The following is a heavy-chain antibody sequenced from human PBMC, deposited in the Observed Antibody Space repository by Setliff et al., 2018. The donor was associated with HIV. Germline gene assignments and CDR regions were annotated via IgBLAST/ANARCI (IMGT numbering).Heavy chain of an antibody. CDR3: ARVVRGVTAHYFDY. D-gene: IGHD3-10*01. J-gene: IGHJ4*02. CDR1: GFTVSSNY. V-gene: IGHV3-66*01. CDR2: IYSGGST. Sequence: GGSLRLSCVASGFTVSSNYMSWVRQAPGKGLEWVSVIYSGGSTYYADSVKGRFSISRGNSKNTLYLQMNSLRAEDTAVYYCARVVRGVTAHYFDYWGQGTPVTVSS.